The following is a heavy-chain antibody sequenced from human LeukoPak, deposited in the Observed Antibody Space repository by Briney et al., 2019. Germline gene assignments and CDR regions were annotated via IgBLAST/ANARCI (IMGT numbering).Heavy chain of an antibody. J-gene: IGHJ6*03. D-gene: IGHD6-19*01. CDR3: AREGRVHYMDV. V-gene: IGHV3-7*01. CDR1: GFTFSSYW. Sequence: GGSLRLSCAASGFTFSSYWMSWVRQAPGKGLEWVANINQDGSEKYYVDSVKGRFTISRDNAKNSLYLQMNSLGAEDTAVYNCAREGRVHYMDVWGKGTTVTVSS. CDR2: INQDGSEK.